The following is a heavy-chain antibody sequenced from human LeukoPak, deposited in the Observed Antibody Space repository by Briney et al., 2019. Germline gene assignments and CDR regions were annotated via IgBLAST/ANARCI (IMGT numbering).Heavy chain of an antibody. D-gene: IGHD6-19*01. CDR2: ISWSSGSI. CDR3: AKDSGAVAHNWFDP. J-gene: IGHJ5*02. CDR1: GFTFDDYA. V-gene: IGHV3-9*01. Sequence: PGGSLRLSCAASGFTFDDYAMHWVRQAPGKGLEWVSGISWSSGSIGYADSVKGRFTISRDNAKNSLYLQMNSLRAEDTALYYCAKDSGAVAHNWFDPWGQGTLVTVSS.